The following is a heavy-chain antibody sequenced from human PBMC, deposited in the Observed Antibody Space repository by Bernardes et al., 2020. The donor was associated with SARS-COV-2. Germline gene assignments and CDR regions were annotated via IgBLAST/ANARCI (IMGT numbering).Heavy chain of an antibody. D-gene: IGHD3-3*01. V-gene: IGHV4-39*01. CDR1: GVSISSISDY. Sequence: SETLPVRCTVPGVSISSISDYWAWRLQPLGKGLEWIGSIYYSGSTYYNPALKSRVTISVDTSKNQFSLKLSSVTAADTAVYYCARQHLGGVTIFGVVTTDRYFDYWGQGTLVTVSS. CDR2: IYYSGST. CDR3: ARQHLGGVTIFGVVTTDRYFDY. J-gene: IGHJ4*02.